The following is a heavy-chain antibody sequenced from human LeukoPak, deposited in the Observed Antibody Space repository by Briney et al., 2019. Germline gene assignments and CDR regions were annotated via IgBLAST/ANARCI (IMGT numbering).Heavy chain of an antibody. CDR2: IFYDGSNK. D-gene: IGHD6-19*01. CDR1: GFTLSSYA. J-gene: IGHJ5*02. Sequence: PGGAPKLSCAASGFTLSSYAIHWGRPAPGQGVEGVGGIFYDGSNKYYADSVKGRFTISRDNSKNTLYLQMNSLRAEDTAVYYCARDLRSRGWYPHWFDPWGQGTLVTVSS. V-gene: IGHV3-30*04. CDR3: ARDLRSRGWYPHWFDP.